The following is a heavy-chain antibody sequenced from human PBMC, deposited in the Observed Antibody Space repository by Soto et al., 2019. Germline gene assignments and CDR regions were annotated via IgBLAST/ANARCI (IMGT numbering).Heavy chain of an antibody. CDR3: AASPIVGATDFDY. CDR1: GFTFTSSA. CDR2: IVVGSGNT. V-gene: IGHV1-58*01. J-gene: IGHJ4*02. Sequence: SVKVSCKASGFTFTSSAVQWVRQARGQRLEWIGWIVVGSGNTNYAQKFQERVTITRDMSTSTAYMELSSLRSEDTAVYYCAASPIVGATDFDYWGQGTLVTVSS. D-gene: IGHD1-26*01.